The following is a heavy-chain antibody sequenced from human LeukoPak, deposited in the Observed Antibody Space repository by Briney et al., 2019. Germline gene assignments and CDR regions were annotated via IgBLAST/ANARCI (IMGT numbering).Heavy chain of an antibody. V-gene: IGHV3-23*01. J-gene: IGHJ4*02. CDR3: ACTSVVTAIQPDY. CDR2: ISGSGGST. CDR1: GFTFSSYA. Sequence: QSGGSLRLSCAASGFTFSSYAMSWVRQAPGKGLEWVSAISGSGGSTYYADSVKGRFTISRDNSKNTLYLQMNSLRAEDTAVYYCACTSVVTAIQPDYWGQGTLVTVSS. D-gene: IGHD2-21*02.